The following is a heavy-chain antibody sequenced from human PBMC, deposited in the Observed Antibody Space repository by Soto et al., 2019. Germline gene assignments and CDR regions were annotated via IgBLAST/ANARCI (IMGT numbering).Heavy chain of an antibody. J-gene: IGHJ6*02. CDR1: GGTFSSYA. CDR3: ARVLSEVDRAMIGHYGKDV. V-gene: IGHV1-69*01. D-gene: IGHD5-18*01. Sequence: QVQLVQSGAEVKKPGSSVKVSCKASGGTFSSYAISWVRQAPGQGLEWMGGIIPIFGTAKYARKFQGRVTITADESTSTADKELSSLRSEDTAVYYCARVLSEVDRAMIGHYGKDVWGQGATVTVSS. CDR2: IIPIFGTA.